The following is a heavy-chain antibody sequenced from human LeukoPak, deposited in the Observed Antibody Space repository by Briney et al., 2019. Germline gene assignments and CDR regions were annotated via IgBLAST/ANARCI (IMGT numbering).Heavy chain of an antibody. CDR1: GFTFSDYY. CDR2: ISSSGSTI. J-gene: IGHJ4*02. CDR3: ARLDSSGYYYWGYFDY. V-gene: IGHV3-11*01. Sequence: PGGSLRLSCAASGFTFSDYYMSWIRQAPGKGLEWVSYISSSGSTIYYADSVKGRFTISRDNAKNSLYLQMNSLRAEDTAVYYCARLDSSGYYYWGYFDYWGQGTLVTVSS. D-gene: IGHD3-22*01.